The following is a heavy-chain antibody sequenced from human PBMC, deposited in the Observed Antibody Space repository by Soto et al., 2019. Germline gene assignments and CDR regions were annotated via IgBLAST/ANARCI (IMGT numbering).Heavy chain of an antibody. D-gene: IGHD2-15*01. CDR2: IIPIFGTA. V-gene: IGHV1-69*06. J-gene: IGHJ3*02. Sequence: SVKVSCKASGGTFSSYAISWVRQAPGRGLEWMGGIIPIFGTANYAQKFQGGVTITADKSTSTAYMELSSLRSEDTAVYYCARVRGVSGGSCYDIWGQGTMVTVSS. CDR1: GGTFSSYA. CDR3: ARVRGVSGGSCYDI.